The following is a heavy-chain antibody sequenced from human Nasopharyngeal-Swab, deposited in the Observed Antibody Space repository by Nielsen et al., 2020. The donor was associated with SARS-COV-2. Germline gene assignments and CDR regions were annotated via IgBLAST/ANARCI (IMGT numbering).Heavy chain of an antibody. V-gene: IGHV3-33*01. D-gene: IGHD6-19*01. Sequence: LKISCAASGFTFSSYGMHWVRQAPGKGLEWVAVIWYDGSNKYYADSVKGRFTISRDNSKNTLYLQMNSLRAEDTAVYYCARASSGWYSPDYWGQGTLVTVSS. CDR2: IWYDGSNK. J-gene: IGHJ4*02. CDR1: GFTFSSYG. CDR3: ARASSGWYSPDY.